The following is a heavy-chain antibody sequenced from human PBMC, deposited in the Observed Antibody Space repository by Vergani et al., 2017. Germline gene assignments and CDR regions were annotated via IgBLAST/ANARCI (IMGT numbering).Heavy chain of an antibody. V-gene: IGHV1-8*03. CDR1: GYTFTSYD. CDR2: MNPNSGNT. D-gene: IGHD3-22*01. Sequence: QVQLVQSGAEVKKPGASVKVSCKASGYTFTSYDINWVRQATGQGLEWMGWMNPNSGNTGYAQKFQGRVTITRNTSISTAYMELSSLRSEDTAVYYCARGGYYDSSGYYMMDYYGMDVWGQGTTVTVSS. J-gene: IGHJ6*02. CDR3: ARGGYYDSSGYYMMDYYGMDV.